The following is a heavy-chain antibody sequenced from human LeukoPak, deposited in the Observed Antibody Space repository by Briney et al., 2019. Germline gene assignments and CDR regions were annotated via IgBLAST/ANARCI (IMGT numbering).Heavy chain of an antibody. CDR2: IYHSGST. CDR3: ARHSMVRGVIRSGLTQFDY. V-gene: IGHV4-38-2*01. CDR1: GYSISSGYY. J-gene: IGHJ4*02. D-gene: IGHD3-10*01. Sequence: SETLSLTCAVSGYSISSGYYWGWIRQPPGKGLEWIGRIYHSGSTYYNPSLKSRVTISVDTSKNQFSLKLSSVTAADTAVYYCARHSMVRGVIRSGLTQFDYWGQGTLVTASS.